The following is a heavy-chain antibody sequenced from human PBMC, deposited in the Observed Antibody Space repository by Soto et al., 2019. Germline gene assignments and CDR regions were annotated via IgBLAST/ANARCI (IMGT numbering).Heavy chain of an antibody. Sequence: GGSLRLSCAASGFTFSSYSMNWVRQAPGKGLEWVSSISSSSSYIYYADSVKGRFTISRDNAKNSLYLQMNSLRAEDTAVYYCARDETDNWEWRGAFDIWGQGTMVTVSS. CDR1: GFTFSSYS. J-gene: IGHJ3*02. CDR3: ARDETDNWEWRGAFDI. CDR2: ISSSSSYI. D-gene: IGHD1-20*01. V-gene: IGHV3-21*01.